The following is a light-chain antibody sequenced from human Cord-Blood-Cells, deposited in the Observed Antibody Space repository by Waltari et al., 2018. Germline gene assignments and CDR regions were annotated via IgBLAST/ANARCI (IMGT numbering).Light chain of an antibody. CDR2: QDS. J-gene: IGLJ1*01. CDR1: PSRDKY. V-gene: IGLV3-1*01. Sequence: SYALTQPPSRPVSPVPTARLTSSGDPSRDKYACWYQQKPGQPPVLVIYQDSKRPSGIPERFAGSNSGNTATLTISGTQAMDEADYYCQAWDSSTFYVFGTGTKVTVL. CDR3: QAWDSSTFYV.